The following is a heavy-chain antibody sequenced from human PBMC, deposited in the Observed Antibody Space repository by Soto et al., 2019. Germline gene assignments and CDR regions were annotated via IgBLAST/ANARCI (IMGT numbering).Heavy chain of an antibody. J-gene: IGHJ6*03. V-gene: IGHV4-34*01. Sequence: QVQLQQWGAGLLKPSETLSLTCAVYGGSFSGYYWSWIRQPPGKGIEWIGEINNSGRTNYNPSLKSRATISVDTSKNQFSLKLSSVTAADTAVYYCARGPTTMVRGVIRRYYYMDVWGKGTTVTVSS. CDR3: ARGPTTMVRGVIRRYYYMDV. CDR2: INNSGRT. D-gene: IGHD3-10*01. CDR1: GGSFSGYY.